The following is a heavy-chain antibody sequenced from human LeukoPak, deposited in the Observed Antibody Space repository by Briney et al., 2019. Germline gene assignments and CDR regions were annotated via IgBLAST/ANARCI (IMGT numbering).Heavy chain of an antibody. V-gene: IGHV4-38-2*02. CDR2: IYHSGST. D-gene: IGHD3-10*01. J-gene: IGHJ3*02. Sequence: KPSETLSLTCTVSGYSIGSGYYWGWIRQPPGKGLEWIGSIYHSGSTYYNPSLESRVTISVDTSKNQFSLKLSSVTAADTAVYYCARSGRAGMGRKAFDIWGQGTMVTVSS. CDR3: ARSGRAGMGRKAFDI. CDR1: GYSIGSGYY.